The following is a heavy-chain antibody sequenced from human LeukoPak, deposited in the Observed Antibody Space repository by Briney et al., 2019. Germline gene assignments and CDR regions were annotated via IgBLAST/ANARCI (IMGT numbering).Heavy chain of an antibody. D-gene: IGHD2-15*01. J-gene: IGHJ6*02. Sequence: SVKVSCKASGGTFSSYAISWVRQAPGQGLEWMGGIIPIFGTANYAQKFQGRVTITADESTSTAYMELSSLRSEDTAVYYCARVRARSGGRSYDYYGMDVWGQGTTVPVSS. CDR2: IIPIFGTA. CDR1: GGTFSSYA. CDR3: ARVRARSGGRSYDYYGMDV. V-gene: IGHV1-69*13.